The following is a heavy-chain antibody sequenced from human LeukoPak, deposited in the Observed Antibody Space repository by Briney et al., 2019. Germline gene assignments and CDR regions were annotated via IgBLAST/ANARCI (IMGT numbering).Heavy chain of an antibody. Sequence: GGSLRLSCAAPGFTFSSYAMSWVRQAPGKGLEWVSAISGSGGSTYYADSVKGRFTISRDNSKNTLYLQMNSLRAEDTAVYYCAKDLYSSWIYYFDYWGQGTLVTVSS. V-gene: IGHV3-23*01. D-gene: IGHD6-6*01. J-gene: IGHJ4*02. CDR3: AKDLYSSWIYYFDY. CDR1: GFTFSSYA. CDR2: ISGSGGST.